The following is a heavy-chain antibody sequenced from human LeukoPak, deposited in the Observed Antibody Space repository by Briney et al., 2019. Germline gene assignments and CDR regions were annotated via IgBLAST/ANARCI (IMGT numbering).Heavy chain of an antibody. V-gene: IGHV4-39*01. CDR1: GGSISGSSYY. D-gene: IGHD3-10*01. CDR3: ARHYGP. J-gene: IGHJ4*02. CDR2: IYYSGST. Sequence: PETLSLTCTVSGGSISGSSYYWGWIRQPPGKGLEWIGSIYYSGSTYYNPSLKSRVTISVDTSKNQFSLKLNSVTATDTVVYYCARHYGPWGQGTLVTVSS.